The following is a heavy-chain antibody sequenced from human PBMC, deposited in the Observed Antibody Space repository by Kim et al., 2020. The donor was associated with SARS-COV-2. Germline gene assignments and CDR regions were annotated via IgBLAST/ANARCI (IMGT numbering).Heavy chain of an antibody. Sequence: GGSLRLSCAASGFTFSSYGMHWVRQAPGKGLEWVAVIWYDGSNKYYADSVKGRFTISRDNSKNTLYLQMNSLRAEDTAVYYCARDRDIVVVVAAANYYYGMDVWGQGTTVTVSS. J-gene: IGHJ6*02. CDR2: IWYDGSNK. V-gene: IGHV3-33*01. D-gene: IGHD2-15*01. CDR1: GFTFSSYG. CDR3: ARDRDIVVVVAAANYYYGMDV.